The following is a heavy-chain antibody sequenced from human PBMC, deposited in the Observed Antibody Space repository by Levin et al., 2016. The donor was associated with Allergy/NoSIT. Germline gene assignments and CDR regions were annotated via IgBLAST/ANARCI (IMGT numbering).Heavy chain of an antibody. CDR2: IYHSGKT. Sequence: GSLRLSCAVYGGSFSGYYWGWIRQSPGKGLECIGYIYHSGKTNYNPSLKSRVTISVDMSKNQFSVSLRSVTAADTAVYYCARLRDHALGNYAYTVDVWGPRDHGHRLL. J-gene: IGHJ6*01. D-gene: IGHD3-16*01. V-gene: IGHV4-59*08. CDR1: GGSFSGYY. CDR3: ARLRDHALGNYAYTVDV.